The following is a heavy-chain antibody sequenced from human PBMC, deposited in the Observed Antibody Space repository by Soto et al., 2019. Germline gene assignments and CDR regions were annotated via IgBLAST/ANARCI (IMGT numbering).Heavy chain of an antibody. Sequence: TGGSLRLSCAASGFTLSSYAMHWVRQAPGKGLEWVAVISYDGSNKYYADSVKGRFTISRDNSKNTLYLQMNSLRAEDTSVYYCAKEGGLSGSYYISSSYYFDYWGQGTLVTVSS. V-gene: IGHV3-30-3*01. CDR2: ISYDGSNK. D-gene: IGHD1-26*01. CDR3: AKEGGLSGSYYISSSYYFDY. CDR1: GFTLSSYA. J-gene: IGHJ4*02.